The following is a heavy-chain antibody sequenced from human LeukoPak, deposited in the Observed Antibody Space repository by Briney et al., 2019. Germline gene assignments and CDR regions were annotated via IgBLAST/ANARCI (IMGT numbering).Heavy chain of an antibody. CDR3: ARDLSSSWYGGDYFDY. CDR1: GYTFTRYG. V-gene: IGHV1-18*01. CDR2: ISTYNGNT. D-gene: IGHD6-13*01. Sequence: ASVNVSCKASGYTFTRYGISWLRQAPGHGLEWMGWISTYNGNTNYAQKLQGRVTMTTDTSTSTAYMELRSLRSDDTAVYYCARDLSSSWYGGDYFDYWGQGTLVTVSS. J-gene: IGHJ4*02.